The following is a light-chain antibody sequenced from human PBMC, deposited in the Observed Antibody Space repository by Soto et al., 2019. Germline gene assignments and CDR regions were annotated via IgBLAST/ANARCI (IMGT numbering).Light chain of an antibody. CDR2: SNN. J-gene: IGLJ1*01. V-gene: IGLV1-44*01. CDR3: AAWDDSLNGSYV. CDR1: RSNIGSNT. Sequence: QSALTQPPSTSGTPGQRVTISCSGSRSNIGSNTVTWYQQLPGTAPKLLIYSNNQRPSGVPDRFSGSKSGTSASLAISGLQSEDEADYYCAAWDDSLNGSYVFGTGTNVTVL.